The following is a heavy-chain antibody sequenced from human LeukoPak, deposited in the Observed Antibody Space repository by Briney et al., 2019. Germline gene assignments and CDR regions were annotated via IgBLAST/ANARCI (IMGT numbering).Heavy chain of an antibody. D-gene: IGHD6-19*01. Sequence: PSETLSLTCTVSGGSISNINYYWGWIRQPPGKGLEWIGCIYYSGSTYYNLSLKSRVTISVDTSKNQFSLKLSSVTAADTAVYYCARAEQWLDSFDYWGQGTLVTVSS. V-gene: IGHV4-39*07. J-gene: IGHJ4*02. CDR3: ARAEQWLDSFDY. CDR1: GGSISNINYY. CDR2: IYYSGST.